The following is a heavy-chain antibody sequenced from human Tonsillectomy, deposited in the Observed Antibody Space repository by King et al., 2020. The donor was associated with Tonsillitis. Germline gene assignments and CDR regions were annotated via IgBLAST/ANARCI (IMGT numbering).Heavy chain of an antibody. CDR1: GFTFSRYE. J-gene: IGHJ4*02. CDR2: ISNSGSIM. V-gene: IGHV3-48*03. D-gene: IGHD3-10*01. Sequence: VQLVESGGGLVQPGGSLRLSCAASGFTFSRYEMNWVRQAPGKGLEWVSYISNSGSIMQYADSVKGRFTISRDNAKNSLYLQMIRLRAEDTAVYYCARYYNSGSYLDYWGQGTLVTVSS. CDR3: ARYYNSGSYLDY.